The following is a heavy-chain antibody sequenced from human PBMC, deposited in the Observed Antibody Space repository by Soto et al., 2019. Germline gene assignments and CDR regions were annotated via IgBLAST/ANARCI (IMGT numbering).Heavy chain of an antibody. Sequence: GGSLRLSCAASGFTFSSYAMHWVRQAPGKGLEWVAVISYDGSNKYYADSVKGRFTISRDNSKNTLYLQMNSLRAEDTAVYYWARALLAVRGYYYYGMDVWGQGTTVTVSS. CDR3: ARALLAVRGYYYYGMDV. CDR2: ISYDGSNK. D-gene: IGHD6-19*01. CDR1: GFTFSSYA. J-gene: IGHJ6*02. V-gene: IGHV3-30-3*01.